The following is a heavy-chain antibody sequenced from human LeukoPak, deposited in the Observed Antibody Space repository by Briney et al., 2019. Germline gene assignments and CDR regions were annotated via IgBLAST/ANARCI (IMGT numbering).Heavy chain of an antibody. V-gene: IGHV6-1*01. CDR1: GDSVSSNSAA. Sequence: SETLSLTCAISGDSVSSNSAAWNWIRQSPSRGLEWLGRTYYRSKWYNDYAVSVKSRITINPDTSKNQFSLQLNSVTPEDTAVYYCARDLAHTTGTESWAFDIWGQGTMVTVSS. J-gene: IGHJ3*02. CDR2: TYYRSKWYN. D-gene: IGHD1-1*01. CDR3: ARDLAHTTGTESWAFDI.